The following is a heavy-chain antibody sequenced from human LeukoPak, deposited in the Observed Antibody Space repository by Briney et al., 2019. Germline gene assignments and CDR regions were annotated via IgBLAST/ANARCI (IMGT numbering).Heavy chain of an antibody. CDR3: AKRGVVIRVILVGFHKQAYYFDS. CDR1: EITLSNYG. D-gene: IGHD3-22*01. J-gene: IGHJ4*02. CDR2: ISDSGGSA. V-gene: IGHV3-23*01. Sequence: GGSLRLSCAVSEITLSNYGMSWVRQAPGKGLEWVAGISDSGGSANYADSVKGRFTISRDNPKNTLYLQMNSLRAEDTAVYFCAKRGVVIRVILVGFHKQAYYFDSWGQGALVTVSS.